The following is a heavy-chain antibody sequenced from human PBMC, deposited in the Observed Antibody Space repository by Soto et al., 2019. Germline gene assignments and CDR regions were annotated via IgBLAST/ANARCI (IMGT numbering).Heavy chain of an antibody. D-gene: IGHD2-15*01. J-gene: IGHJ4*02. Sequence: EVQLVESGGGLVQPGGSLRLSCAASGFTFSSYDMHWVRQATGKGLEWVSAIGTAGDTYYPGSVKGRFTISRENAKNSLYLQMYSLRAEDTAVYYCARGDCSGGSCYSFDYWGQGTLVTVSS. V-gene: IGHV3-13*01. CDR3: ARGDCSGGSCYSFDY. CDR2: IGTAGDT. CDR1: GFTFSSYD.